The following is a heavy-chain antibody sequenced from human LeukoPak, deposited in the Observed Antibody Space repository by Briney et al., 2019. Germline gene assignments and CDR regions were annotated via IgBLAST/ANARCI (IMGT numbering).Heavy chain of an antibody. CDR1: IDSFTNYY. V-gene: IGHV4-34*01. CDR2: VNDSGGT. D-gene: IGHD1-26*01. Sequence: PSETLSLTCAVYIDSFTNYYWNWIRQTPGKGLEWIGEVNDSGGTNINPSLRSRVILSVDTSKNQFSLKLSSVTAADTAVYYCARFLEVGATSDYWGQGTLVTVSS. CDR3: ARFLEVGATSDY. J-gene: IGHJ4*02.